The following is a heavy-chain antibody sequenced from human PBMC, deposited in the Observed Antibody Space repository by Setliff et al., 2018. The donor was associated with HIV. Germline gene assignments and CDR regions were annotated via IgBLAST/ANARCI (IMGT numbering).Heavy chain of an antibody. CDR2: FYTSGST. D-gene: IGHD3-22*01. CDR1: GGSINTYY. J-gene: IGHJ4*02. V-gene: IGHV4-4*07. Sequence: PSETLSLTCTVSGGSINTYYWSWIRQPAGKGLEWIGRFYTSGSTNYNPSLKSRVTMSVETSQNQFSLKLSSVTAADTAVYYCARDRLTYYFDYWGQGILVTVSS. CDR3: ARDRLTYYFDY.